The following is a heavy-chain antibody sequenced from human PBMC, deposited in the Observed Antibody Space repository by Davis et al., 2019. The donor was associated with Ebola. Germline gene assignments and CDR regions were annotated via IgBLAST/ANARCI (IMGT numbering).Heavy chain of an antibody. J-gene: IGHJ6*02. CDR3: ARDGIAIFYYYGMDV. Sequence: PGGSLRLSCAASGFNFSDYGLHWVRQAPGKGLEWVAVTSFGGSNKFYADYVRGRFTISVDSSKNTVYLQMNSLVAEDTAGYHCARDGIAIFYYYGMDVWGQGTTVTVSS. V-gene: IGHV3-30*04. CDR2: TSFGGSNK. CDR1: GFNFSDYG. D-gene: IGHD6-13*01.